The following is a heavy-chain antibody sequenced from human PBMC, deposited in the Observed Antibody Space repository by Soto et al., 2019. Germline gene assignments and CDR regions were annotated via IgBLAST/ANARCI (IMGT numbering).Heavy chain of an antibody. Sequence: ASVKVSCKVSGYTLTELSMHWVRQAPGKGLEWMGGFDPEDGETIYAQKFQGRVTMTEDTSTDTAYMELSSLRSEDTAVYYCATMGGAVAARYYYYGMDVWGQGTTVTAP. J-gene: IGHJ6*02. V-gene: IGHV1-24*01. CDR3: ATMGGAVAARYYYYGMDV. D-gene: IGHD6-19*01. CDR2: FDPEDGET. CDR1: GYTLTELS.